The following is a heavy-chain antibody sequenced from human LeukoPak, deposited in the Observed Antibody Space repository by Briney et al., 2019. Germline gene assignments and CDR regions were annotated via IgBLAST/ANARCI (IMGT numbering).Heavy chain of an antibody. D-gene: IGHD6-19*01. Sequence: PSETLSLTCAVYGGSFSGYYWSWIRQPPGKGLEWIGEINHSGSTNYNPSLKSRVTISVDTSKNQFSLKLGSVTAADTAVYYCARDRVLAVAGSIDYWGQGTLVTVSS. V-gene: IGHV4-34*01. CDR1: GGSFSGYY. J-gene: IGHJ4*02. CDR3: ARDRVLAVAGSIDY. CDR2: INHSGST.